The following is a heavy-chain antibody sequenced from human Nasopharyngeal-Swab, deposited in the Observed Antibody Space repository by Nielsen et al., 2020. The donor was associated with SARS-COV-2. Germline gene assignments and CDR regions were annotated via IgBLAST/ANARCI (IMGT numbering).Heavy chain of an antibody. CDR3: AKDQFCTSTTCYGGNYFFYYGMDV. D-gene: IGHD2/OR15-2a*01. CDR1: GFSFDDYD. J-gene: IGHJ6*02. CDR2: ISWNGGNT. Sequence: SLKISCVASGFSFDDYDMHWVRQVPGKGLEWVSGISWNGGNTDYADSVKGRFTISRDNAKNSLYLQMNSLKAEDTALNYCAKDQFCTSTTCYGGNYFFYYGMDVWGQGTTVTVSS. V-gene: IGHV3-9*01.